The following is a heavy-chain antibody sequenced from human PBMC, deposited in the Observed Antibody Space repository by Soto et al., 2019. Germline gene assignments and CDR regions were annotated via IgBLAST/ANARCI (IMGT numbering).Heavy chain of an antibody. J-gene: IGHJ6*02. CDR1: GFTFSSHG. V-gene: IGHV3-30*18. Sequence: GGSLRLSCAASGFTFSSHGMHWVRQAPGKGLEWVAVISYDGSNKYYADSVKGRFTISRDNSKNTLYLQMNSLRAEDTAVYYCAKDPGRIAARPYYYYGMDVWGQGTTVTVS. D-gene: IGHD6-6*01. CDR3: AKDPGRIAARPYYYYGMDV. CDR2: ISYDGSNK.